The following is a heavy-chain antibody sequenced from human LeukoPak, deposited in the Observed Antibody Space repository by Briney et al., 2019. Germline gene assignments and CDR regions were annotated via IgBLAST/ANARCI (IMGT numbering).Heavy chain of an antibody. CDR3: ARGYYYGSGTLGPFDP. D-gene: IGHD3-10*01. CDR2: ISSSGSSI. V-gene: IGHV3-48*03. CDR1: GFSFSSYE. Sequence: PGRSLRLSCAASGFSFSSYEMNCVRQAPGKGLEWVSYISSSGSSIYNADSVKGRFTISRDNAKNSLYLQMNSLRAEDTAVYYCARGYYYGSGTLGPFDPWGQGTLVTVSS. J-gene: IGHJ5*02.